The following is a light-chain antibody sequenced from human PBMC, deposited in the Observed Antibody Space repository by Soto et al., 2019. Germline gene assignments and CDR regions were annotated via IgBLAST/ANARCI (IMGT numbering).Light chain of an antibody. CDR3: QQYHTYPYT. V-gene: IGKV1-5*03. CDR2: KAS. CDR1: QSTSNW. J-gene: IGKJ2*01. Sequence: DIQMTQSPSTLSASVGDRVTMTCRASQSTSNWLAWYQQISGRAPRLLIYKASDLESGVPSRFSGSGSGTEFTLTISRLQPDDFATYYCQQYHTYPYTFGQGTKVDIK.